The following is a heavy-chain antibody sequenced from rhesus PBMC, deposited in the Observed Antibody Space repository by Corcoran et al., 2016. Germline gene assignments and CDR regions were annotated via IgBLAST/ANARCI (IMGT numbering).Heavy chain of an antibody. Sequence: QVQLQESGPGLVKPSETLSLTCAVSGGSVSSSNWWSWIRQPPGKGLEWIGYISGSSGSACYDPSLKSRGTISTDTSKNQFSLKLSSVTAADTAVYYCARESYSNYDYWGQGVLVTVSS. D-gene: IGHD4-23*01. CDR1: GGSVSSSNW. V-gene: IGHV4-65*01. CDR2: ISGSSGSA. CDR3: ARESYSNYDY. J-gene: IGHJ4*01.